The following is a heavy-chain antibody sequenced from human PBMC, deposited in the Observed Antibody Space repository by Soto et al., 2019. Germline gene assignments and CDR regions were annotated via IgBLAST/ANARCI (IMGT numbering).Heavy chain of an antibody. CDR1: GGSISSYY. Sequence: PSETLSLTCTVSGGSISSYYWSWIRQPAGKGLEWIGRIYTSGSTNYNPSLKSRVTMSVDTSKNQFSLKLSSVTAADTAVYYCARGREVRGVAALRYYYYGMDVWGQGATVTVSS. J-gene: IGHJ6*02. CDR3: ARGREVRGVAALRYYYYGMDV. V-gene: IGHV4-4*07. CDR2: IYTSGST. D-gene: IGHD3-10*01.